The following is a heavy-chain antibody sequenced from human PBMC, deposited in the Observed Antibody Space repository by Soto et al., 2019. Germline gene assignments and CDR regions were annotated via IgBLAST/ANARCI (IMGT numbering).Heavy chain of an antibody. CDR3: ARGKTTLTDLDY. J-gene: IGHJ4*02. Sequence: QVQLVQSGAEVKKPGASVKVSCKTSGYTFTGYDLNWVRQATGQGLEWMGWMNPNTGSTGYAQKIQGRVTMTRNTSTRTAYMELSSLRSEDTAMYFCARGKTTLTDLDYWGQGTLVTVSS. CDR1: GYTFTGYD. CDR2: MNPNTGST. V-gene: IGHV1-8*01. D-gene: IGHD4-17*01.